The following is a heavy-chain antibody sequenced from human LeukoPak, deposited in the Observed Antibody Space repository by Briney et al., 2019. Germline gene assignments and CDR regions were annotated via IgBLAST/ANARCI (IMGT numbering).Heavy chain of an antibody. CDR2: MNPNSGNT. CDR3: ARVQTMTDLDY. Sequence: ASVKVSCKASGGTFSSYTISWVRQAPGQGLEWMGWMNPNSGNTGYAQKFQGRVTMTRNTSISTAYMELSSLRSEDTAVYYCARVQTMTDLDYWGQGTLVTVSS. CDR1: GGTFSSYT. D-gene: IGHD3-22*01. V-gene: IGHV1-8*02. J-gene: IGHJ4*02.